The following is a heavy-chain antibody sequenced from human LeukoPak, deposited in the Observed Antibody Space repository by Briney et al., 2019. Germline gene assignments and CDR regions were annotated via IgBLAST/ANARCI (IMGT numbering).Heavy chain of an antibody. Sequence: GGSLRLSCAASGFTFSSYGMHWVRQAPGKGLEYVSAISSDGGSTYYANSVKGRFTISRDNSKNTLYLQMGSLRAEDTAVYYCTRRYCSSTSCCHFDYWGWGNLVTVSS. D-gene: IGHD2-2*01. CDR1: GFTFSSYG. CDR3: TRRYCSSTSCCHFDY. V-gene: IGHV3-64*01. CDR2: ISSDGGST. J-gene: IGHJ4*02.